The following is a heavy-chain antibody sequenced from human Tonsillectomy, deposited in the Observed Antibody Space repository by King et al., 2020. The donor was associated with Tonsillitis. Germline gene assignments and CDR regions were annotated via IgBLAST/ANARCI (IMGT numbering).Heavy chain of an antibody. CDR3: ARHNGFDSGSRSVDY. CDR2: MFHTGSG. Sequence: QLQESGPGLVKPSETLSLTCTVSGGSVTSYYWSWIRQPPGKGLEGIGHMFHTGSGDYNPSLKGRVTISVDTSTHRFSLKVSSVTAADTAVYFCARHNGFDSGSRSVDYWGQGTLVTVSS. D-gene: IGHD3-10*01. CDR1: GGSVTSYY. J-gene: IGHJ4*02. V-gene: IGHV4-59*02.